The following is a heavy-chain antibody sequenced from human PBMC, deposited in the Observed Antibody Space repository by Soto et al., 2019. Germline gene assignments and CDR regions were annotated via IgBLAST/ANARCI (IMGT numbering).Heavy chain of an antibody. V-gene: IGHV4-59*08. CDR1: GGSISSYY. J-gene: IGHJ5*02. Sequence: SETLSLTCPFSGGSISSYYWSWIRQPPGKGLEWIGYIYYSGSTNYNPSLKSRVTISVDTSKNQFSLKLSSVTAADTAVYYCATYSSSWGYDNWFDPWGQGTLVTVSS. CDR3: ATYSSSWGYDNWFDP. CDR2: IYYSGST. D-gene: IGHD6-13*01.